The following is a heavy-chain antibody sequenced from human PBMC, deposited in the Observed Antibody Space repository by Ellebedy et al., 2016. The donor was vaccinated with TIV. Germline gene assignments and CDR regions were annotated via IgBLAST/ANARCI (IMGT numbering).Heavy chain of an antibody. V-gene: IGHV3-23*01. CDR3: SKWLVRNYYFDY. CDR1: GFTSEYFA. Sequence: GESLKISXVASGFTSEYFAMHWVRQPPGKGLQWVSGISGSGATTYYADSVKGRFTISRDNSKNTLYLQMNSLRAEDTAVYYCSKWLVRNYYFDYWGQGTLVTVSS. J-gene: IGHJ4*02. D-gene: IGHD6-19*01. CDR2: ISGSGATT.